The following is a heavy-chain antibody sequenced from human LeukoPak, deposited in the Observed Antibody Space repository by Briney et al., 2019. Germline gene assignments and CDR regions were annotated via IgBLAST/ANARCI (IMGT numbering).Heavy chain of an antibody. Sequence: PGRSLRLSCAASGFTFSSYAMHWVRQAPGKGLEWVAVISYDGSNKYYADSVNGRFTISRDNSKNTLYLQMNSLRAEDTAVYYCARGPDYYDSSARAFDIWGQGTMVTVSS. CDR2: ISYDGSNK. V-gene: IGHV3-30*04. CDR3: ARGPDYYDSSARAFDI. J-gene: IGHJ3*02. CDR1: GFTFSSYA. D-gene: IGHD3-22*01.